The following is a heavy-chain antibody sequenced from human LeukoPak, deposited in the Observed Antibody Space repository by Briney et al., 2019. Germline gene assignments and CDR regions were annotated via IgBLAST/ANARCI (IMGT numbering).Heavy chain of an antibody. CDR1: GGSISSYY. D-gene: IGHD3-10*01. Sequence: SETLSLTCTVSGGSISSYYWSWIRQPAGKGLEWIGRIYTSGSTNYNPSLESRVTMSLDTSKNQFFLELYSVTAADTAVYYCARDRVSGWFGETLTADGMDVWGQGTTVTVSS. CDR2: IYTSGST. V-gene: IGHV4-4*07. J-gene: IGHJ6*01. CDR3: ARDRVSGWFGETLTADGMDV.